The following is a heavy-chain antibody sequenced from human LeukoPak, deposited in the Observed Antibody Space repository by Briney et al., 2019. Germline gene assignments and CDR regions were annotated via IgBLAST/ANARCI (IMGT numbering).Heavy chain of an antibody. V-gene: IGHV3-23*01. CDR2: MSVGGGNI. CDR1: GLSFTASA. Sequence: GGSLRLTCAASGLSFTASAMNWVRQAPGKGLEWVSGMSVGGGNIFYAGSVKGRFVISRDNSKNTVYLQMNNVRAEDTATYYCATSGTRWVSVGGAEYLHRWGQGTLVIVSS. J-gene: IGHJ1*01. D-gene: IGHD1-26*01. CDR3: ATSGTRWVSVGGAEYLHR.